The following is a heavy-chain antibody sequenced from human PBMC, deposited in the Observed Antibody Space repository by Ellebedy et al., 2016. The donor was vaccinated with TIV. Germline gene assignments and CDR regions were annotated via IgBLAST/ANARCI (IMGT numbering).Heavy chain of an antibody. Sequence: GESLKISCAASGFSFSTYGMHWVRQAPGKGLEWVAFISYDAINEYHADSVKGRFAVSRDNSKNTLYLQMNSLGTEDTAIYYCAKGLWSNGGGSGVESWGQGNLVTVSS. D-gene: IGHD4-23*01. V-gene: IGHV3-30*02. CDR3: AKGLWSNGGGSGVES. CDR1: GFSFSTYG. J-gene: IGHJ4*02. CDR2: ISYDAINE.